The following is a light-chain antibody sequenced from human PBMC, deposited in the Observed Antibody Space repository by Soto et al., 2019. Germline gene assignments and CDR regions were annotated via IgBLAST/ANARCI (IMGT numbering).Light chain of an antibody. J-gene: IGKJ1*01. CDR2: GAS. CDR3: QRDMSSVT. Sequence: EIVLTQSPGSLSLSPGQRATLSCRASQSVDTTFFAWYQKKPGQAPRLLIYGASKGATGIPDRFSGSGSGTDFTFIISRVEPEDFAVYCCQRDMSSVTFGQGTKVEIK. CDR1: QSVDTTF. V-gene: IGKV3-20*01.